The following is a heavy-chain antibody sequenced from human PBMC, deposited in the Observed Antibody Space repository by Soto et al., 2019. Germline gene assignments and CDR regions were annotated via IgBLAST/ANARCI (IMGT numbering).Heavy chain of an antibody. Sequence: SETLSLTCTVSGGSISSYYWSWIRQPPGKGLEWIGYIYYSGSTNYNPSLKSRVTISVDTSKNQFSLKLSSVTAADTAVYYCARVLEDIVLVPAASDYYYYGMDVWGQGTTVTVSS. CDR2: IYYSGST. D-gene: IGHD2-2*01. CDR1: GGSISSYY. J-gene: IGHJ6*02. V-gene: IGHV4-59*01. CDR3: ARVLEDIVLVPAASDYYYYGMDV.